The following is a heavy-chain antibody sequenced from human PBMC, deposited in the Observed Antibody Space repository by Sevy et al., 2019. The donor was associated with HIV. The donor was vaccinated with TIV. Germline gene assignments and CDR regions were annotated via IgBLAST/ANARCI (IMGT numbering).Heavy chain of an antibody. CDR2: INPSGGYT. J-gene: IGHJ4*02. CDR1: GYTFSNFD. V-gene: IGHV1-46*04. D-gene: IGHD2-21*02. CDR3: ARMLSCGGACYYVDS. Sequence: ASVKVSCKASGYTFSNFDIHWVRQAPGQGLESMGLINPSGGYTNYALSLQGRVTMTRDTSATTVYMELRSLRSEDTAVYYCARMLSCGGACYYVDSWGQGTLVTVSS.